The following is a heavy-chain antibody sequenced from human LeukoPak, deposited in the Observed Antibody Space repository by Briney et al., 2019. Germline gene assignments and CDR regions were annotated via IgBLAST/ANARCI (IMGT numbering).Heavy chain of an antibody. J-gene: IGHJ4*02. D-gene: IGHD3-9*01. CDR3: AKDPDDILPSYYFDY. Sequence: PGGSLRLSCAASGFTFSSYAMSWVRHAPARGLEWVSAISGSGGSTYCADSVKGRFTISRDNSKNTLYLQMNSLRAEDTAVYYCAKDPDDILPSYYFDYWGRGTLVTVSS. CDR2: ISGSGGST. V-gene: IGHV3-23*01. CDR1: GFTFSSYA.